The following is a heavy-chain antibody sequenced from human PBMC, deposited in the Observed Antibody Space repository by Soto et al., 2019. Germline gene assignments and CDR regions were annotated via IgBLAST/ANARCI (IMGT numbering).Heavy chain of an antibody. CDR3: ARSRSGAVADSFDF. Sequence: PGGSLRLSXAASGFSFSRYAIHWVRQAPGKGLEWVAVISKDGSHKYYLDSVKGRFTISRDNSKNILYLQMNSLRDEDTAVYYCARSRSGAVADSFDFWGQGTLVTVSS. CDR2: ISKDGSHK. J-gene: IGHJ4*02. V-gene: IGHV3-30*04. D-gene: IGHD3-10*01. CDR1: GFSFSRYA.